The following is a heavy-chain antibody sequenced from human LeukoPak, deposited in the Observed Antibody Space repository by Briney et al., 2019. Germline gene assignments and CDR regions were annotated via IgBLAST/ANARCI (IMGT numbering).Heavy chain of an antibody. CDR3: ARDHYGGNSHY. Sequence: GGSLRLSCAASGFTFSSYEMNWVRQAPGKGLLWVSRINTDGSSTYYADSVKGRFTISRDNAKNTLYLQMNSLRAEDTAVYYCARDHYGGNSHYWGQGTLVTVSS. CDR1: GFTFSSYE. D-gene: IGHD4-23*01. V-gene: IGHV3-74*01. J-gene: IGHJ4*02. CDR2: INTDGSST.